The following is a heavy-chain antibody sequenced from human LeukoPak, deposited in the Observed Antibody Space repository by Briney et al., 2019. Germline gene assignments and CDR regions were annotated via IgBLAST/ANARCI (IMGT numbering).Heavy chain of an antibody. CDR2: IGASVGST. D-gene: IGHD3-9*01. Sequence: GGSLRLSCATSGFTFSSYAMSWVRQAPGKGLEWVSGIGASVGSTYYADSVKGRFTISRDNSKNMLYLQMNSLRTEDTAVYYCAKAEGYDILSGLDYWGQGTLVTVSS. CDR3: AKAEGYDILSGLDY. V-gene: IGHV3-23*01. J-gene: IGHJ4*02. CDR1: GFTFSSYA.